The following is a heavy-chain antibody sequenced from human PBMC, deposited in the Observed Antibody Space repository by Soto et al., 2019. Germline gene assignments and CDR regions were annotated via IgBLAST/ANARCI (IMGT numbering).Heavy chain of an antibody. D-gene: IGHD5-12*01. J-gene: IGHJ4*02. CDR2: IYYSGST. Sequence: QVQLQESGPGLVKPSETLSLTCTVSGGSISSYYWSWIRQPPGKGLEWIGYIYYSGSTNYNPSLKSRVTISVDTSKNQFSLKLSSVTAADTAVYYCASGYLNYYFDYWGQGTLVTVSS. V-gene: IGHV4-59*01. CDR3: ASGYLNYYFDY. CDR1: GGSISSYY.